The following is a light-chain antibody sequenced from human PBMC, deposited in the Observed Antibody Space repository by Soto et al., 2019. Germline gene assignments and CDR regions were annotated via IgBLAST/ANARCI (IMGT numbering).Light chain of an antibody. CDR2: GAS. CDR1: QSVSSD. Sequence: EIVMTQSPATVSVSTGERATLSCRASQSVSSDFAWYQQKPGQAPRLLIYGASSRATGIPARFSGSGSGTEFTLTISSLQSEDFAVYYCQQYNNWPPTFGPGTRLEIK. V-gene: IGKV3-15*01. CDR3: QQYNNWPPT. J-gene: IGKJ5*01.